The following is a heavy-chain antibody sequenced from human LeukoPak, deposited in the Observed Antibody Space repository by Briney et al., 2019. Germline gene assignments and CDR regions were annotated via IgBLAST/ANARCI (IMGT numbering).Heavy chain of an antibody. J-gene: IGHJ4*02. CDR3: LKDGVGGWFFDY. CDR2: ITHDGVYT. Sequence: GGSLRLSCSASGFTSSTYAMHWVRQAPGKGLEYVSAITHDGVYTHYADSVKGRFTISRDDSKNTLFLQMSSLKPEDTAVYYCLKDGVGGWFFDYWGQGTLVTVSS. D-gene: IGHD2-15*01. CDR1: GFTSSTYA. V-gene: IGHV3-64D*06.